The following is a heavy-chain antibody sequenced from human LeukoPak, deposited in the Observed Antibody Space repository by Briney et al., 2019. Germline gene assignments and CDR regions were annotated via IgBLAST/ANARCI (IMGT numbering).Heavy chain of an antibody. CDR2: IWYDGSNK. CDR3: ASFTITPSYDYYYGMDV. Sequence: GGSLRLSCAASGFTFSSYGMHWVRQAPGKGLEWVAVIWYDGSNKYYADSVKGRFTISRDNSKNTLYLQMNSLRAEDTAVYYCASFTITPSYDYYYGMDVWGQGTTVTVSS. D-gene: IGHD1-14*01. CDR1: GFTFSSYG. V-gene: IGHV3-33*01. J-gene: IGHJ6*02.